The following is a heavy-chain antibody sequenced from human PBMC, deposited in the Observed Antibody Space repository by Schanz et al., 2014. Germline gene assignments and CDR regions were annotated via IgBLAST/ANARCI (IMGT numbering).Heavy chain of an antibody. J-gene: IGHJ4*02. CDR3: AKYRGYCRVSGSYRELEY. Sequence: EVQLLESGGGLVQPGGSLRLSCSASTFTFDHYAMTWVRQAPGKGLEWVSAISASGGTTYYADSVKGRFTISRDNSKNTLYLQMNSLRAEDTAVYYCAKYRGYCRVSGSYRELEYWGQGTLVTVSS. CDR1: TFTFDHYA. D-gene: IGHD3-10*01. CDR2: ISASGGTT. V-gene: IGHV3-23*01.